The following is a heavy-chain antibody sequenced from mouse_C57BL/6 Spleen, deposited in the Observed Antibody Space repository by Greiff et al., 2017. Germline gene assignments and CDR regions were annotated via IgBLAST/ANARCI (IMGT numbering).Heavy chain of an antibody. D-gene: IGHD1-1*01. CDR2: IYPGDGDT. CDR1: GYAFSSYW. CDR3: AISMDYGSIYAMDY. V-gene: IGHV1-80*01. J-gene: IGHJ4*01. Sequence: VQLQESGAELVKPGASVTISCKASGYAFSSYWMNWVKQRPGKGLEWIGQIYPGDGDTNSNGKFKGKATLTSDKSSSTAYMQLSSLTSEDFSVYFCAISMDYGSIYAMDYWGQGTSVTVSS.